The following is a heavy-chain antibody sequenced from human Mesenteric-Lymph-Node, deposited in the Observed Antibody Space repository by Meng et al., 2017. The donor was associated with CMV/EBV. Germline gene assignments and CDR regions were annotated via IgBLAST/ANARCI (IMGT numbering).Heavy chain of an antibody. CDR2: ISTYNGDT. D-gene: IGHD6-13*01. CDR1: GYTFTSSG. Sequence: ASVKVSCKASGYTFTSSGIRWVRQAPGQGLEWMGWISTYNGDTNYTQKFHGRVTMTRDTSISTVYMELSTLRSDDTAVYYCARGGIAQPFDPWGQGTLVTVSS. CDR3: ARGGIAQPFDP. J-gene: IGHJ5*02. V-gene: IGHV1-18*01.